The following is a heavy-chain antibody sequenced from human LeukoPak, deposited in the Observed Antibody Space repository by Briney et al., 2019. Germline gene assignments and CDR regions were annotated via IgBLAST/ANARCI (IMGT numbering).Heavy chain of an antibody. Sequence: GGSLRLSCVASGFTFSSNAMSWVRQAPGKGLERVSVITANGGRTYYADSVKGRFTISRDNSKNTLSLQVNSLRADDTAVYYCAKDAVAPGSGGDYFDYWGQGTLVTVSS. CDR2: ITANGGRT. D-gene: IGHD3-10*01. CDR3: AKDAVAPGSGGDYFDY. CDR1: GFTFSSNA. J-gene: IGHJ4*02. V-gene: IGHV3-23*01.